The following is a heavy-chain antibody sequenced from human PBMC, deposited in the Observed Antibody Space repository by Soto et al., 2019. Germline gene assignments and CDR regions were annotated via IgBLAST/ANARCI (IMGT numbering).Heavy chain of an antibody. CDR1: GDTFAFHS. Sequence: QVQLVQSGAEVKRPGSSVKVSCKASGDTFAFHSINWVRQAPGLGLEWMGRINPILSMSNYAQRCQGRVTMTADKSTRTAYMVLSSLRSEDTAIYYCATSYGSGYRAFDYWGQGALVTVSS. CDR2: INPILSMS. V-gene: IGHV1-69*02. D-gene: IGHD3-10*01. J-gene: IGHJ4*02. CDR3: ATSYGSGYRAFDY.